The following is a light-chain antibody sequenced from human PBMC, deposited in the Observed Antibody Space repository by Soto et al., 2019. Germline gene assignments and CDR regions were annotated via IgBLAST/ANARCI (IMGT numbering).Light chain of an antibody. Sequence: QSALTQPPSASGSPGQSVTISCTGTSSDVGGYKYVSWYQQHPGKAPTLMIYEVSKRHSGVPDRFSGSKSDNTASLTVSGLQAEDDADYYCSSYSGSNNFVFGTGTKVTVL. CDR1: SSDVGGYKY. CDR3: SSYSGSNNFV. CDR2: EVS. V-gene: IGLV2-8*01. J-gene: IGLJ1*01.